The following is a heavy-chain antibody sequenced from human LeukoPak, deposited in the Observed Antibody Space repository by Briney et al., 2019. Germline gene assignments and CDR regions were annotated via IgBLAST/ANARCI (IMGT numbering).Heavy chain of an antibody. V-gene: IGHV3-9*03. CDR2: ISWNSGSI. CDR3: AKAATVTTFFTYFDY. D-gene: IGHD4-17*01. CDR1: GFTFDDYA. J-gene: IGHJ4*02. Sequence: GGSLRLSCAASGFTFDDYAMHWVRQAPGKGLEWVSGISWNSGSIGYADSVKGRFTISRDNAKNSLYLQMNSLRAEDMALCYCAKAATVTTFFTYFDYWGQGTLVTVSS.